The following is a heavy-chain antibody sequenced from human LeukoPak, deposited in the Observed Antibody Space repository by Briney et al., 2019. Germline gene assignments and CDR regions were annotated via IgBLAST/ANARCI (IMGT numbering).Heavy chain of an antibody. V-gene: IGHV3-23*01. CDR3: AKTGGNNNWYYFDF. CDR2: ISGSGGST. D-gene: IGHD1-1*01. Sequence: GGSLRLSCAASGFTFSSYAMSWVRQAPGKGLEWVSAISGSGGSTYYADSVKGRFAISRDNSKNTLYLQMNSLRAEDTALYYCAKTGGNNNWYYFDFWGQGTLVTVSS. J-gene: IGHJ4*02. CDR1: GFTFSSYA.